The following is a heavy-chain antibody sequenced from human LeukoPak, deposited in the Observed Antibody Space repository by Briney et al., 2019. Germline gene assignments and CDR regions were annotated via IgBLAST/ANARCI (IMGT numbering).Heavy chain of an antibody. Sequence: TGGSLRLSCAASGFPFSSSAMSWVRQTPANGLEGVSSITGDGVTTYYADSVKGRFTISRDNSKNVLFLQMNSLGAEDSASYFCAKERRRVDTSMIRSYYFDYWGQGTPVTVSS. CDR2: ITGDGVTT. J-gene: IGHJ4*02. CDR1: GFPFSSSA. V-gene: IGHV3-23*01. D-gene: IGHD3-16*01. CDR3: AKERRRVDTSMIRSYYFDY.